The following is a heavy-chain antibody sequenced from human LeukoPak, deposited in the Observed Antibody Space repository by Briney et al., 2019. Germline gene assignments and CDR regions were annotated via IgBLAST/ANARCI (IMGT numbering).Heavy chain of an antibody. CDR2: IYYSGST. Sequence: SETLSLTCTVSGASISSYYWSWIRQPPGKGLEWIGYIYYSGSTNYNPSLKSRVTISVDTSKNQFSLKLSSVTAADTAVYYCARGLAGTFDYWGQGALVTVSS. CDR3: ARGLAGTFDY. CDR1: GASISSYY. V-gene: IGHV4-59*01. D-gene: IGHD3-10*01. J-gene: IGHJ4*02.